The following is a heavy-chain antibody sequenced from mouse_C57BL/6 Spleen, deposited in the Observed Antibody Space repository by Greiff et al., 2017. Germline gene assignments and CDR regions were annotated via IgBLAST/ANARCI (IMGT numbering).Heavy chain of an antibody. J-gene: IGHJ3*01. V-gene: IGHV1-26*01. Sequence: EVQLQQSGPELVKPGASVKISCKASGYTFTDYYMNWVKQSHGKSLEWIGDINPNNGGTSYNQKFKGKATLTVDKSSSTAYMELRSLTSEDSAVYYCARGGYYYGSSYFAYWGQGTLVTVSA. D-gene: IGHD1-1*01. CDR2: INPNNGGT. CDR1: GYTFTDYY. CDR3: ARGGYYYGSSYFAY.